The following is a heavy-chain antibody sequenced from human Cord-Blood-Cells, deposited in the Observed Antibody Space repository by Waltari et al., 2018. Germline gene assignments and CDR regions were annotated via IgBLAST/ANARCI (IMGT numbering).Heavy chain of an antibody. CDR1: GATFSSYA. CDR2: IIPIFGTA. V-gene: IGHV1-69*01. Sequence: QVQLVQSGAEVKKPGSSVKVSCKASGATFSSYAISWVRQAPGQGLEWMGGIIPIFGTANYAQKFQGRVTITADESTSTAYMELSSLRSEDTAVYYCVRWTTAMVTYFDYWGQGTLVTVSS. D-gene: IGHD5-18*01. CDR3: VRWTTAMVTYFDY. J-gene: IGHJ4*02.